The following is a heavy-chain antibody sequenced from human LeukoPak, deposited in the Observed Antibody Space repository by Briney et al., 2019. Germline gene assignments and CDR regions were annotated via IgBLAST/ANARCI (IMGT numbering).Heavy chain of an antibody. CDR3: AKAVDTATWYNWFDP. J-gene: IGHJ5*02. V-gene: IGHV3-23*01. D-gene: IGHD5-18*01. Sequence: GGTLRLSCAASGFTFSSYGMSWVRQAPGKGLEWVSATSGSGGSTYYADSVKGRFTISRDNSKNTLYLQMSSLRAEDTAVYYCAKAVDTATWYNWFDPWGQGTLVTVSS. CDR1: GFTFSSYG. CDR2: TSGSGGST.